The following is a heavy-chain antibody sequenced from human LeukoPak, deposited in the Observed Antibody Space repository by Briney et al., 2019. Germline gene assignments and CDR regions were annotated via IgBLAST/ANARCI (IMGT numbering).Heavy chain of an antibody. D-gene: IGHD4-17*01. J-gene: IGHJ3*02. V-gene: IGHV3-53*01. CDR3: ARGSRVTTRLDAFDI. Sequence: PGGSLRLSCAASGFTVSSYHMSWVRQAPGKGLEWVSTIYSGGSIYYADSVKGRFTISRDNSKNTLYLQINSLRAEDTAVYYCARGSRVTTRLDAFDIWGQGTMVTVSS. CDR2: IYSGGSI. CDR1: GFTVSSYH.